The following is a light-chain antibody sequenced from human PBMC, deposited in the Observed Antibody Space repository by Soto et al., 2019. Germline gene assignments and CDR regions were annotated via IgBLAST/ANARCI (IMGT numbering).Light chain of an antibody. J-gene: IGKJ1*01. CDR2: GAS. CDR3: QQYNNWPWT. Sequence: EIVMTQSPATLSVSPGQRATLSCRASQSVSSSLVWYQQKPGQAPRLLIYGASTRATGIPDRFSGSGSGTEFTLTISSLQSEDSAVYYCQQYNNWPWTFGQGTKVEIK. CDR1: QSVSSS. V-gene: IGKV3-15*01.